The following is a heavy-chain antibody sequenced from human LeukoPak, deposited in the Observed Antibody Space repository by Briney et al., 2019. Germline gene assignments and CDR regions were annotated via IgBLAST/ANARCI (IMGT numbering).Heavy chain of an antibody. CDR1: GFTFSSYA. Sequence: EGSLRLSCAASGFTFSSYAMSWVRQAPGKGLEWVSGISGSGGSTYYADSVKGRFTISRDNSKNTLYLQMNSLRAEDTAVYYCANLPLTTVTTHHFDYWGQGTLVTVSS. D-gene: IGHD4-17*01. V-gene: IGHV3-23*01. J-gene: IGHJ4*02. CDR3: ANLPLTTVTTHHFDY. CDR2: ISGSGGST.